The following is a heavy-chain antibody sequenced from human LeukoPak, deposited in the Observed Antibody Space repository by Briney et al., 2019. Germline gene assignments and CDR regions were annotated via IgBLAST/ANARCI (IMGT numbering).Heavy chain of an antibody. CDR1: GFTFSSYW. J-gene: IGHJ6*02. V-gene: IGHV3-7*01. Sequence: GGSLRLSCAASGFTFSSYWMSWVRQAPGKGLEWVANIKQDGSEKYYVDSVKGRFTISRDNAKNSLYLQMNSLRAEDTAVYYCARVNTVMHYYYYYGMDVWGQGTTVTVSS. CDR2: IKQDGSEK. D-gene: IGHD4-17*01. CDR3: ARVNTVMHYYYYYGMDV.